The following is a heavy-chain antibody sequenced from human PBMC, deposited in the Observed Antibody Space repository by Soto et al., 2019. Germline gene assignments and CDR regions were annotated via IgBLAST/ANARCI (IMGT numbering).Heavy chain of an antibody. V-gene: IGHV1-69*02. Sequence: SVKVSCKASGGTFSSYTISWVRQAPGQGLEWMGRIIPILGIANYAQKFQGRVTITADKSTSTAYMELSSLRSDDTAVYYCATVGTVMFTGVQYFFDYWGQGTRVTVSS. D-gene: IGHD3-16*01. CDR2: IIPILGIA. CDR1: GGTFSSYT. CDR3: ATVGTVMFTGVQYFFDY. J-gene: IGHJ4*02.